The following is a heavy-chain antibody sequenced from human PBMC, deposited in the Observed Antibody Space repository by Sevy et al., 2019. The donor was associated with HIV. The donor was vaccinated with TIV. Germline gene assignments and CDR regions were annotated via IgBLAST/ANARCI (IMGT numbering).Heavy chain of an antibody. CDR2: INSDGSST. Sequence: GGSLRLSCAASGFTFSSYWMHWVRQAPGKGLVWVSRINSDGSSTSYADSVKGRFTISRDNAKNTLYLQMNSLRAEGTAVDYCARDYIGLGPASTHSYYYYGMDVWGQGTMVTVSS. CDR3: ARDYIGLGPASTHSYYYYGMDV. D-gene: IGHD2-2*01. J-gene: IGHJ6*02. V-gene: IGHV3-74*01. CDR1: GFTFSSYW.